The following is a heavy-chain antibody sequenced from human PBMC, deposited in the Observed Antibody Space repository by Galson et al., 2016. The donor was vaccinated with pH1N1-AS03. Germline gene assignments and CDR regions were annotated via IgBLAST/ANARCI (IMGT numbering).Heavy chain of an antibody. CDR1: GGSISGYY. D-gene: IGHD2-2*01. V-gene: IGHV4-59*01. Sequence: SETLSLTCTVSGGSISGYYWSWIRQPPGKGLEWIGYIYYSGSTNYNPSLKSRVTMSVDTSKNQFSLRLTSVTAADTAVYYCARSIPGVMMQDGMDVWGQGTTVTFSS. J-gene: IGHJ6*02. CDR3: ARSIPGVMMQDGMDV. CDR2: IYYSGST.